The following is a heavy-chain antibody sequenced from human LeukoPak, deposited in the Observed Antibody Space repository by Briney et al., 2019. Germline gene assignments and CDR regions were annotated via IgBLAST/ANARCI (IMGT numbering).Heavy chain of an antibody. CDR3: AKDWDIVVVPAAGFDY. V-gene: IGHV3-23*01. CDR1: GFTFSSYA. CDR2: ISGSGGST. D-gene: IGHD2-2*01. J-gene: IGHJ4*02. Sequence: PGGSLRLSCAASGFTFSSYAMSWVRQAPGKGLEWVSAISGSGGSTYYADSVKGRFTISRDNSKNTLYLQMNSLRAEDTAVYYCAKDWDIVVVPAAGFDYWGQGTLVTVSS.